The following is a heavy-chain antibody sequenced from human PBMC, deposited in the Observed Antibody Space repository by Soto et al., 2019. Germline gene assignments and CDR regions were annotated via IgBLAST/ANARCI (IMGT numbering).Heavy chain of an antibody. D-gene: IGHD2-15*01. CDR3: ARDLPNIRLPADY. J-gene: IGHJ4*02. CDR1: GYTFTTYG. CDR2: IRGYNDNT. V-gene: IGHV1-18*01. Sequence: QVQLVQSGVEVKKPGASVKVSCKASGYTFTTYGISWVRQAPGQGLEWLGWIRGYNDNTKYVQNLQGRVTMTKDTSTSTALMELRSLRADDTAVYYCARDLPNIRLPADYWGQGTLVTVSS.